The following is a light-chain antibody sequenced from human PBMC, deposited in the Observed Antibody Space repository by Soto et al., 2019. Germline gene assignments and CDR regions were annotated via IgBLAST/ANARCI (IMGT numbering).Light chain of an antibody. J-gene: IGKJ5*01. CDR1: QSVSSSY. CDR3: QQFKSYPIT. CDR2: GAS. V-gene: IGKV3-20*01. Sequence: EIVLTQSPGTLSLSPGERATLSCRASQSVSSSYLAWYQQKPGRAPRLLIYGASSRATGIPDRFSGSGSGTDFTLTISRLEPEDFGTYYCQQFKSYPITFGQGTRLEIK.